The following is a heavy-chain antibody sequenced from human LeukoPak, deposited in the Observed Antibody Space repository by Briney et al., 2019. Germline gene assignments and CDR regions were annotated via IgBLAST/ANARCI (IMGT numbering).Heavy chain of an antibody. V-gene: IGHV1-2*02. Sequence: GASVKVSCKASGYTFTSYAMHWVRQAPGQGLEWMGWINPNSGGTNYAQKFQGRVTMTRDTSISTAYMELSRLRSDDTAVYYCARTYDVEAFDIWGQGTMVTVSS. CDR1: GYTFTSYA. D-gene: IGHD3-3*01. CDR2: INPNSGGT. J-gene: IGHJ3*02. CDR3: ARTYDVEAFDI.